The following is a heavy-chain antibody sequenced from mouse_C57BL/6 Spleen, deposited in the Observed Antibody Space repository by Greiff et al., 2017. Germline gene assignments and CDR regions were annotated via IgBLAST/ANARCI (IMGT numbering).Heavy chain of an antibody. V-gene: IGHV1-53*01. CDR2: INPRNGGT. J-gene: IGHJ4*01. CDR1: GYTFTSNW. D-gene: IGHD1-1*01. Sequence: QVQLQQPGPELVKPGASVKLSCKASGYTFTSNWMHWVKQRPGQGLEWIGNINPRNGGTTSNEKFKRKATLTVAKSSSTAYMQLSSLTSEDSAVYYCARLGSSYVDGIDYWGQGTSVTVSS. CDR3: ARLGSSYVDGIDY.